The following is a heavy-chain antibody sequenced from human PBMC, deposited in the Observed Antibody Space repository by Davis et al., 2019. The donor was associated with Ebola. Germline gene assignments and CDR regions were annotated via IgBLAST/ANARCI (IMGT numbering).Heavy chain of an antibody. J-gene: IGHJ4*02. CDR1: GYSFTSYW. D-gene: IGHD6-13*01. CDR3: ARVYSSSWYGFDY. V-gene: IGHV5-51*01. CDR2: IYPGDSDT. Sequence: GESLKISCKGSGYSFTSYWIGWVRQMPGKGLEWMGIIYPGDSDTRYSPSFQGKGTISADKSSSTAYLQWSSLKASDTAMYYCARVYSSSWYGFDYWGQGTLVTVSS.